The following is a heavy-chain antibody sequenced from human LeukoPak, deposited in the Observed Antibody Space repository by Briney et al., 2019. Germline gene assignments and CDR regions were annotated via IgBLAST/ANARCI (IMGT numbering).Heavy chain of an antibody. CDR3: ARGATVTTFWCPCDS. V-gene: IGHV1-18*01. Sequence: ASVKVSCKASGYTFTSYGISWVRQAPGQGLEWMGWISAYNGNTNYAQKLQGRVTMTTDTSTSTAYMELRSLRFDDTAVYYCARGATVTTFWCPCDSWGQGTLVTVSS. D-gene: IGHD4-11*01. CDR1: GYTFTSYG. CDR2: ISAYNGNT. J-gene: IGHJ5*01.